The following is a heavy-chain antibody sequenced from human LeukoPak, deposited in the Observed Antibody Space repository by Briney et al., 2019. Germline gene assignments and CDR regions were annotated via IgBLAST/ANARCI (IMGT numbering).Heavy chain of an antibody. D-gene: IGHD6-19*01. J-gene: IGHJ4*02. CDR3: AREYLAVAGLSFDY. Sequence: ASAKVSCKASGYTFTGYYMHWVRQAPGQGLEWMGWINPNSGGTNYAQKFQGRVTMTRDTSISTAYMELSRLRSDDTAVYYCAREYLAVAGLSFDYWGQGTLVTVSS. CDR1: GYTFTGYY. V-gene: IGHV1-2*02. CDR2: INPNSGGT.